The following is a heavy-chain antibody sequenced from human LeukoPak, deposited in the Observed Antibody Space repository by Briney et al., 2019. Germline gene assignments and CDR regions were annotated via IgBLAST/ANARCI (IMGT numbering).Heavy chain of an antibody. V-gene: IGHV3-48*03. CDR3: ARVDLMGRTWGLDY. J-gene: IGHJ4*02. CDR2: ISTSGGTI. CDR1: GFTFSNYD. Sequence: GGSLRLSCAASGFTFSNYDMKWVRQAPGKGLEWVSYISTSGGTIYYADSVKGRFTISRDNAKNSLYLQMISLRVEVTAVYFCARVDLMGRTWGLDYWGKGTLLTVSS. D-gene: IGHD3-16*01.